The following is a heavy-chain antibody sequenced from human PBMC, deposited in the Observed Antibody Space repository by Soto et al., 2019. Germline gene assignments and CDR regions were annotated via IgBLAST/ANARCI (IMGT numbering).Heavy chain of an antibody. CDR2: ISYDGSNK. J-gene: IGHJ4*02. CDR3: ARAGGLLLDY. CDR1: GFTFSSYG. V-gene: IGHV3-30*03. Sequence: QVQLVESGGGVVQPGRSLRLSCAASGFTFSSYGMHWVRQAPGKGLEWVAVISYDGSNKYYADSVKGRFTISRDNSKNTLYLQMNSLRAEDTAVYYCARAGGLLLDYWGQGPWSPSPQ. D-gene: IGHD2-15*01.